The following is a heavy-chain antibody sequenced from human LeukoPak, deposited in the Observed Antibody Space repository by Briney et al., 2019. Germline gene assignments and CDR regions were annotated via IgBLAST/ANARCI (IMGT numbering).Heavy chain of an antibody. CDR1: GYTFTSCD. Sequence: GASVKVSCKASGYTFTSCDINWVRQATGQGLEWKAWMNPNSGNTGYAQKFQGRVTMTRNTSISTAYMELSSLTSEDTAVYYCARGRAASIAVAWGWGQGTPVTVSS. CDR3: ARGRAASIAVAWG. CDR2: MNPNSGNT. V-gene: IGHV1-8*01. D-gene: IGHD6-19*01. J-gene: IGHJ4*02.